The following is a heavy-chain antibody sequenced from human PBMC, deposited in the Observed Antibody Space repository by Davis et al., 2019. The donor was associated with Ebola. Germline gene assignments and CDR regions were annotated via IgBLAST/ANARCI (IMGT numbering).Heavy chain of an antibody. J-gene: IGHJ4*02. Sequence: MPSETLSLTCTVSGGSISSSSYYWGWIRQPPGKGLEWIGSIYYSGSTYYNPSLKSRVTISVDTSKNQFSLKLSSVTAADTAVYYCARGNSANWGSFFDYWGQGTLVTVSS. V-gene: IGHV4-39*01. CDR2: IYYSGST. D-gene: IGHD7-27*01. CDR1: GGSISSSSYY. CDR3: ARGNSANWGSFFDY.